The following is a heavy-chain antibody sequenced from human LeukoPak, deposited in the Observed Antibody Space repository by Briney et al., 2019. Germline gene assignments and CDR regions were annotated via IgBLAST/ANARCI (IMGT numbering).Heavy chain of an antibody. CDR2: ISYDGSNK. CDR1: GFTFSSYA. CDR3: ARETPRYGGYIDY. D-gene: IGHD4-23*01. Sequence: GGSLRLSCAASGFTFSSYAMHWVRQAPGKGLEWVAVISYDGSNKYYADSVKGRFTISRDNSKNTLYLQMNSLRAEDTAVYYCARETPRYGGYIDYWGQGTLVTVSS. V-gene: IGHV3-30-3*01. J-gene: IGHJ4*02.